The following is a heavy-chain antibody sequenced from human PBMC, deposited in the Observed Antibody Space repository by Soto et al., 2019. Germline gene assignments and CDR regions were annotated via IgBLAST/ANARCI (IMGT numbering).Heavy chain of an antibody. Sequence: QVQLQESGPGLMKPSQTLSLTCTVSGGSISSGDYYWSWIRQPPGKGLEWIGYIYYSGSTYYNPSRKSRVTISVDTSKNQFSLKLSSVTAADTAVYYCARNDYGDQKPPFPDYWGQGTLVTVSS. D-gene: IGHD4-17*01. J-gene: IGHJ4*02. CDR1: GGSISSGDYY. V-gene: IGHV4-30-4*01. CDR2: IYYSGST. CDR3: ARNDYGDQKPPFPDY.